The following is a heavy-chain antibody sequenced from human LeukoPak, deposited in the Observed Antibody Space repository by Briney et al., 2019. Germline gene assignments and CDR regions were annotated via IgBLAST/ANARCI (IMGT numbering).Heavy chain of an antibody. V-gene: IGHV1-46*01. CDR1: GYTFTSYY. CDR3: ARDLPGIAAAATENYFDY. D-gene: IGHD6-13*01. Sequence: ASVKVSCKASGYTFTSYYMHWVRQAPGQGLEWMGIINPSGGSTSYAQKFQGRVTMTRDTSTSTVYMELSSLRSEDTAVYYCARDLPGIAAAATENYFDYWGQGTLVTVSS. J-gene: IGHJ4*02. CDR2: INPSGGST.